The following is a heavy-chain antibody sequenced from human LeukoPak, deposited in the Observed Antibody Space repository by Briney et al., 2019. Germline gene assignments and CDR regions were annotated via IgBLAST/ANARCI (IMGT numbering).Heavy chain of an antibody. CDR1: GGCFSGCY. V-gene: IGHV4-34*01. Sequence: SETLSPTCGVYGGCFSGCYWSWIRQPPGKGREWFGEINHSGSTNYNPSLKSPVTISVDTSKNQFSLKLSSVTAADTAVYYCARDRRQYCSSWYRQGGLDYWGQGTLVTVSS. CDR3: ARDRRQYCSSWYRQGGLDY. D-gene: IGHD6-13*01. J-gene: IGHJ4*02. CDR2: INHSGST.